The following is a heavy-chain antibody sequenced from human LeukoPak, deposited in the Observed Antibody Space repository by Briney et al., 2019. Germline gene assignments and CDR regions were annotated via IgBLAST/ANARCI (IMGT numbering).Heavy chain of an antibody. CDR2: IYYSGST. J-gene: IGHJ6*02. Sequence: PSQTLSLTCTVSGGSISSGDYYWSWIRQPPGKGLEWIGYIYYSGSTYYNPSLKSRVTISVDKSKNQFSLKLSSVTAADTAVYYCARERGAAAVMDVWGQGTTVTVSS. CDR3: ARERGAAAVMDV. V-gene: IGHV4-30-4*08. D-gene: IGHD6-13*01. CDR1: GGSISSGDYY.